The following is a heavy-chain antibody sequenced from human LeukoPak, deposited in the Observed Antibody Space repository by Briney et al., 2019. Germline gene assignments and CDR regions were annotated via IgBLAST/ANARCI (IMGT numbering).Heavy chain of an antibody. J-gene: IGHJ3*02. CDR1: GFTFSSYG. CDR2: ISYDGSNK. D-gene: IGHD3-22*01. Sequence: GGSLRLSCAASGFTFSSYGMHWVRQAPGKGLEWVAVISYDGSNKYYADSVKGRFTISRDNSKNTLYLQMNSLRAEDTAVYYCAKDDPHSSGYYSWAFDIWGQGTMVTVSS. CDR3: AKDDPHSSGYYSWAFDI. V-gene: IGHV3-30*18.